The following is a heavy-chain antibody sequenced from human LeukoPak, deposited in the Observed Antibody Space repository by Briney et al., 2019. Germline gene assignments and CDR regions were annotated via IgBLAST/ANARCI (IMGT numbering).Heavy chain of an antibody. CDR2: INQDESKK. Sequence: GGSLRLSCAASGFTFSNDWMCWVRQAPGKGLEWVANINQDESKKYYADSVKGRFTISRDNAKNSLYLQMSSLTAEDTAIYYCARDHAYRADYWGQGALVTVSS. CDR3: ARDHAYRADY. D-gene: IGHD2-2*01. V-gene: IGHV3-7*01. CDR1: GFTFSNDW. J-gene: IGHJ4*02.